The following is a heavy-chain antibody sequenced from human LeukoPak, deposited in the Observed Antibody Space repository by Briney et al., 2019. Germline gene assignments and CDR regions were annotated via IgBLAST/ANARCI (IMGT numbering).Heavy chain of an antibody. Sequence: PGGSLRLSCAASGFTFSSYAMSWVRQAPGKGLEWVSAISGSGGSTYYADSVKGRFTISRDNSKNTLYLQMNSLRAEDTAVYYCAKDLGYIVATIGDYWGRGTLVTVSS. CDR3: AKDLGYIVATIGDY. V-gene: IGHV3-23*01. CDR1: GFTFSSYA. D-gene: IGHD5-12*01. CDR2: ISGSGGST. J-gene: IGHJ4*02.